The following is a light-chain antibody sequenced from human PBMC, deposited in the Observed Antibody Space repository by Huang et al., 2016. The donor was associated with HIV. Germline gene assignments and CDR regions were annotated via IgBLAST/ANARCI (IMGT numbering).Light chain of an antibody. CDR2: KAS. CDR1: QRIGRS. CDR3: QQYEGYSPLV. J-gene: IGKJ4*01. V-gene: IGKV1-5*03. Sequence: DIQMTQSPSILSASVGDRVTITCRASQRIGRSLAWYQQKAGKAPKILIYKASILEDEVPSRFSGSGSGTEFTRTISSLQPDDFATYYCQQYEGYSPLVFGGGTKVEIK.